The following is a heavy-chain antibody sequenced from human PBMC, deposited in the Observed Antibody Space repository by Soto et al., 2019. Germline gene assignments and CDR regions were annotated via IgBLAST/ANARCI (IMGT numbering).Heavy chain of an antibody. V-gene: IGHV1-18*01. CDR3: ARDLIGGNSNWFDP. D-gene: IGHD2-21*02. J-gene: IGHJ5*02. CDR1: GYTFTSYG. Sequence: SSVKVSCKASGYTFTSYGISWVRQAPGQGLEWMGWISAYNGNTNYAQKLQGRVTMTTDTSTSTAYMELRSLRSDDTAVYYCARDLIGGNSNWFDPWGQGTLVTVSS. CDR2: ISAYNGNT.